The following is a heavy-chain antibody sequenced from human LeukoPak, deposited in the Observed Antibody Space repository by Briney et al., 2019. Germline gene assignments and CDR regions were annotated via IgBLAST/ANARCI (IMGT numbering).Heavy chain of an antibody. J-gene: IGHJ4*02. V-gene: IGHV4-38-2*02. CDR3: ARVGVSWYFDY. CDR1: GYSISSGYY. Sequence: PSETLSLTCTVSGYSISSGYYWGWIRQPPGKGLEWIGSIYHSGSTYYNPSLKSRVTISVDTSKNQFSLKLSSVTAADTAVYYCARVGVSWYFDYWGQGTLVTVSS. CDR2: IYHSGST. D-gene: IGHD3-10*01.